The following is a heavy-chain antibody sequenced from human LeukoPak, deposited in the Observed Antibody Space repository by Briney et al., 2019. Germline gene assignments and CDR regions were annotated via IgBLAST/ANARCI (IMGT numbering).Heavy chain of an antibody. CDR1: RSSISSGFYY. CDR2: IFISGST. J-gene: IGHJ3*02. Sequence: SQTLSLTCTVSRSSISSGFYYWNWIRQPAGKGLEWIGRIFISGSTNYNPSLKSRVTISVDTSKNQFSLKLTSVTAADTAVYYCAKDRRSGSHGDAFDIWGQGTMVTASS. V-gene: IGHV4-61*02. CDR3: AKDRRSGSHGDAFDI. D-gene: IGHD1-26*01.